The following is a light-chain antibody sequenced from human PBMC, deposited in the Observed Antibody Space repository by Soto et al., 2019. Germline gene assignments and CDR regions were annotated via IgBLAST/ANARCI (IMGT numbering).Light chain of an antibody. J-gene: IGKJ2*01. CDR1: RSLSSSY. CDR3: QQQGT. Sequence: EIVLTQSPGTLSLSPGERATLSCRASRSLSSSYVVWYQQKPGQAPRLLIYAASRRATGIPDRFSGSGSATEYTLTISRLAPGDFAVYYCQQQGTFGQGTKLEIK. CDR2: AAS. V-gene: IGKV3-20*01.